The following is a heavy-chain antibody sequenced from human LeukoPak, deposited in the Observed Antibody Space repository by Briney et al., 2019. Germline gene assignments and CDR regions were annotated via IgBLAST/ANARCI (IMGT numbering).Heavy chain of an antibody. D-gene: IGHD2-21*02. CDR3: AKVSYCGGDCYPAHNWFDP. J-gene: IGHJ5*02. CDR2: ISGSGGST. Sequence: GGSLRLSCAASGFTSRSYAMSWVCHAPGKGLEWVSAISGSGGSTYYADSVKGRFTISRDNSKNTLYLQMNSLRAEDTAVYYCAKVSYCGGDCYPAHNWFDPWGQGTLVTVSS. V-gene: IGHV3-23*01. CDR1: GFTSRSYA.